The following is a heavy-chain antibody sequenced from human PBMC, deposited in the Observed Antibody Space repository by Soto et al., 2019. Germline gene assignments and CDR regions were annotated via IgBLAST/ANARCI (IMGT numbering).Heavy chain of an antibody. CDR1: GFTFSSYW. J-gene: IGHJ4*02. V-gene: IGHV3-7*05. Sequence: EVQLVESGGGLVQSGGSLRLSCAASGFTFSSYWMSWVRQGPGKGREGVANIKQDGSEKNYVDSVKGRFTISRDNAKNSLYLQMTSLRAEDTAVYHCAKSLSAIPGDSWGQGTLVTVSS. CDR2: IKQDGSEK. D-gene: IGHD2-2*01. CDR3: AKSLSAIPGDS.